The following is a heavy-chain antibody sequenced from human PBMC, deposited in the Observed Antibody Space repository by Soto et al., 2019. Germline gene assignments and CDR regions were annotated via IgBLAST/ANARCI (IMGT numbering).Heavy chain of an antibody. D-gene: IGHD5-12*01. CDR2: ISAYNGNT. CDR3: ARGSDSGYDFLTPFDY. J-gene: IGHJ4*02. Sequence: VASLKVSCKASGYTFTSYGISWVRQAPGQGLEWMGWISAYNGNTNYAQKLQGRVTMTTDTSTSTAYMELRSLRSDDTAVYYCARGSDSGYDFLTPFDYWGQGTLVTVSS. V-gene: IGHV1-18*01. CDR1: GYTFTSYG.